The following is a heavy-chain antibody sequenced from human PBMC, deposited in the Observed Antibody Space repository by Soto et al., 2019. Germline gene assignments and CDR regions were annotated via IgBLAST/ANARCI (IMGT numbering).Heavy chain of an antibody. Sequence: QVQLVQSGAEEKKPGASVKVSCKASGYTFTSYAMHWVRQAPGQRLEWMGWINAGNGNTKYSQKFQGRVTITRATSASTAYMELSSLRSEDTAVYYCASAYCGGDCSNYYYGMDVWGQGTTVTVSS. CDR2: INAGNGNT. D-gene: IGHD2-21*02. V-gene: IGHV1-3*05. CDR1: GYTFTSYA. CDR3: ASAYCGGDCSNYYYGMDV. J-gene: IGHJ6*02.